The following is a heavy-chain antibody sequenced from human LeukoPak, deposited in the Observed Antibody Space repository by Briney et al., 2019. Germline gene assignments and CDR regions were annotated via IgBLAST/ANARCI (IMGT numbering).Heavy chain of an antibody. CDR1: GFTFSGSA. CDR2: IRSKANSYAT. V-gene: IGHV3-73*01. Sequence: GGSLKLSCAASGFTFSGSAIHWVRQASGKGLEWVGRIRSKANSYATAYAASVKGRFTVSRDDSKNTAYLQMNSLKTEDTAVYYCTSYPSGSYDYWGQGTLVTVSS. CDR3: TSYPSGSYDY. D-gene: IGHD1-26*01. J-gene: IGHJ4*02.